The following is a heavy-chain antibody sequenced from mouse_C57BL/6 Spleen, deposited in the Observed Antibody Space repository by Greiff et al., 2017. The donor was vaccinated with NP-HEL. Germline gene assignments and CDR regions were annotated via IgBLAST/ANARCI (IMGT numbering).Heavy chain of an antibody. D-gene: IGHD2-5*01. CDR1: GFNIKDDY. CDR3: TLYSNYEDYAMDY. CDR2: IDPENGDT. Sequence: VQLKQSGAELVRPGASVKLSCTASGFNIKDDYMHWVKQRPEQGLEWIGWIDPENGDTEYASKFQGKATITADTSSNTAYLQLSSLTSEDTAVYYCTLYSNYEDYAMDYWGQGTSVTVSS. J-gene: IGHJ4*01. V-gene: IGHV14-4*01.